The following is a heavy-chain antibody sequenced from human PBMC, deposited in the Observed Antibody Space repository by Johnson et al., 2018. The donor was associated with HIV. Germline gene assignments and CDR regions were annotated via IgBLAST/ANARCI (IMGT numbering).Heavy chain of an antibody. J-gene: IGHJ3*01. D-gene: IGHD6-6*01. V-gene: IGHV3-30-3*01. Sequence: QVQLVESGGGLVQPGGSLRLSCAASGFTFSSYWMSWVRQAPGKGLEWVAVISYDGSNKYYADSVKGRFTISRDNSKNTLYLQMHSLRSEDTAVYYCARDRAILAARPAGAFDVWGPGTMVTVSS. CDR3: ARDRAILAARPAGAFDV. CDR1: GFTFSSYW. CDR2: ISYDGSNK.